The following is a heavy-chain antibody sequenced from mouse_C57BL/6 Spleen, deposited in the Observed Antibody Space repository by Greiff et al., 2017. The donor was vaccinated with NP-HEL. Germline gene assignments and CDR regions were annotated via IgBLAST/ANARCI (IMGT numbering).Heavy chain of an antibody. CDR2: INPSSGYT. J-gene: IGHJ2*01. CDR1: GYTFTSYW. V-gene: IGHV1-7*01. D-gene: IGHD2-4*01. CDR3: ARWDYDVGDYFDD. Sequence: VQLQQSGAELAKPGASVKLSCKASGYTFTSYWMHWVKQRPGQGLEWIGYINPSSGYTKYNQKFKDKATLTADKSSRTAYMQLSSLTYEDSAVYYCARWDYDVGDYFDDCGQGTTLTVSS.